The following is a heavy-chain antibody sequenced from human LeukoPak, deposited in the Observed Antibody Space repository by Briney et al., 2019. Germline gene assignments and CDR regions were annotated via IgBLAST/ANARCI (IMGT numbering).Heavy chain of an antibody. CDR1: GFTFSSYA. CDR3: AREDFDY. CDR2: ISYDGSNK. J-gene: IGHJ4*02. Sequence: PGGSLRLSCAASGFTFSSYAMHSVRQAPGKGLEWVAVISYDGSNKYYADSVKGRFTISRDNSKNTLYLQMNSLRAEDTAVYYCAREDFDYWGQGTLVTVSS. V-gene: IGHV3-30-3*01.